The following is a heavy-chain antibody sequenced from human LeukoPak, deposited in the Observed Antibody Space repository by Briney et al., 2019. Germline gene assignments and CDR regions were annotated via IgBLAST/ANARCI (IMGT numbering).Heavy chain of an antibody. CDR2: IYYSGST. J-gene: IGHJ6*03. CDR1: GGSISSGDYY. CDR3: AREIFGVVKASYYYYMDV. V-gene: IGHV4-30-4*08. Sequence: SETRSLACTITGGSISSGDYYWSWIRQPPGKRPEWIGYIYYSGSTYYNPSLKSRVTISVDTSKNQFSLKLSSVTAADTAVYYCAREIFGVVKASYYYYMDVWGEGTTVTVSS. D-gene: IGHD3-3*01.